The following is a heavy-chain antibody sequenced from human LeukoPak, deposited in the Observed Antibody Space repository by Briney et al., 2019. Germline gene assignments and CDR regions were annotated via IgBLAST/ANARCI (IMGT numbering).Heavy chain of an antibody. CDR1: QFTFSRFA. J-gene: IGHJ6*03. Sequence: GGSLRLSCEASQFTFSRFAMSWIRQAPATGLEWVSTLSGSGTATYYADSVKGRFTTSRDNSKDTLYLQMDNLRADDTAAYYCAKHLGSHSFLFYYMDVWGTGTSVIVSS. CDR2: LSGSGTAT. V-gene: IGHV3-23*01. CDR3: AKHLGSHSFLFYYMDV. D-gene: IGHD2-21*01.